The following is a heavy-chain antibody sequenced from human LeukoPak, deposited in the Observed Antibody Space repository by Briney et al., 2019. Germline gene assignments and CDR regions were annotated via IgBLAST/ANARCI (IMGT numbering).Heavy chain of an antibody. D-gene: IGHD5-12*01. V-gene: IGHV4-61*01. CDR3: ARGPLDSGYTYFDY. Sequence: SETLSLTCTVSGGSVSGSFYWNWIRQPPGKGLEWIGYFSYSGNTNYNPSLKSRVTVSVDTSKNQFSLKLTSVTAADTAVYHCARGPLDSGYTYFDYWGQGTLVTVSS. J-gene: IGHJ4*02. CDR1: GGSVSGSFY. CDR2: FSYSGNT.